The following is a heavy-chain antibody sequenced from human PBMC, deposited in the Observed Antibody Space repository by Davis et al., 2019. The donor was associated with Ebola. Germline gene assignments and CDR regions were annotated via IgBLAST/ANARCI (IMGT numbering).Heavy chain of an antibody. CDR3: ARGDDYGGTEGAFDI. CDR2: MNPNSGNT. V-gene: IGHV1-8*02. J-gene: IGHJ3*02. Sequence: ASVKVSCKASGGTFSSYAISWVRQATGQGLEWVGWMNPNSGNTGYAQKFQAWVTMTRDTSISTAYMELSRLRSDDTAVYYCARGDDYGGTEGAFDIWGQGTMVTVSS. CDR1: GGTFSSYA. D-gene: IGHD4-23*01.